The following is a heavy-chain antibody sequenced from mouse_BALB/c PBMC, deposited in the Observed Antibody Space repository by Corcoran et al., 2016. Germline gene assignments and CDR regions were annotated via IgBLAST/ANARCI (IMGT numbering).Heavy chain of an antibody. Sequence: QVTLKESSPGILQPSQTLSLTCSFSGFSLSTSGMGVSWIRQPSGKGLEWLAHIYWDDDKRYNPSLKSRLTISKDTSRNQVFLKITSVDTADTATYYCARRSSGAPYYAMDYWGQGTSVTVSS. CDR2: IYWDDDK. CDR3: ARRSSGAPYYAMDY. V-gene: IGHV8-12*01. CDR1: GFSLSTSGMG. J-gene: IGHJ4*01. D-gene: IGHD3-1*01.